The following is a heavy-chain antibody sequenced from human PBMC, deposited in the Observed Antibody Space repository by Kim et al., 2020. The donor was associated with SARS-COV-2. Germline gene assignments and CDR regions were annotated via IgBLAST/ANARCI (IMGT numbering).Heavy chain of an antibody. J-gene: IGHJ3*02. CDR1: GFTFSGSA. CDR2: IRSKANSYAT. Sequence: GGSLRLSCAASGFTFSGSAMHWVRQASGKGLEWVGRIRSKANSYATAYAASVKGRFTISRDDSKNTAYLQMNSLKTEDTAVYYCNSICSSTSCYNDAFDIWGQGTMVTVSS. V-gene: IGHV3-73*01. CDR3: NSICSSTSCYNDAFDI. D-gene: IGHD2-2*02.